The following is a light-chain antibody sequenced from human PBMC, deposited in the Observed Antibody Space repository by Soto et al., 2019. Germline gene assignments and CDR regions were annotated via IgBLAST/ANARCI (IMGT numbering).Light chain of an antibody. V-gene: IGKV1-39*01. CDR1: PSISSD. J-gene: IGKJ4*01. CDR2: GAS. Sequence: DLQMTQSPSSLSASVRDRVTITCRASPSISSDLNWYQQKPGQAPKLVVYGASNLQSGIPSTFSVSGCGTDFTLAISGLQPEDFATYYCQQSNYYPFSFGGGTKVVIK. CDR3: QQSNYYPFS.